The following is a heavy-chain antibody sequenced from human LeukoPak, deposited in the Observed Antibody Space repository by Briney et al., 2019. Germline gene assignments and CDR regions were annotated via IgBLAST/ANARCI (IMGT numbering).Heavy chain of an antibody. CDR1: GGSFSGYY. Sequence: SETLSLTCGVYGGSFSGYYWTWIRQPPGKVLEWIGEINDSGTTNYNPSLQSRVTISVDTSKKQFSLKLNSLTAADTAVYYCARWWGFDPWGQGILVTVSS. CDR3: ARWWGFDP. CDR2: INDSGTT. V-gene: IGHV4-34*01. D-gene: IGHD2-15*01. J-gene: IGHJ5*02.